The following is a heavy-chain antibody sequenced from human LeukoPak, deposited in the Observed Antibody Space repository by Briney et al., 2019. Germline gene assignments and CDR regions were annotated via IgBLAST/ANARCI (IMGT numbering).Heavy chain of an antibody. CDR2: IVSSPSTYI. D-gene: IGHD2-2*01. CDR3: ARVEGYQLLAAFDI. J-gene: IGHJ3*02. CDR1: GFTFSSYS. Sequence: GGSLRLSCAASGFTFSSYSMNWVRQAPGKGLEWVSSIVSSPSTYIYYADSVKGRFTISRDNAKNSLYLQMNSLRAEDTAVYYCARVEGYQLLAAFDIWGQGTMVTVSS. V-gene: IGHV3-21*04.